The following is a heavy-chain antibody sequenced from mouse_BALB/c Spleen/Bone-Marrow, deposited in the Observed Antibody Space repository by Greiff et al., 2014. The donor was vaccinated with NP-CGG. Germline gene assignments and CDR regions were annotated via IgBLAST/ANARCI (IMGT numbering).Heavy chain of an antibody. CDR1: GFTFSDYY. J-gene: IGHJ4*01. D-gene: IGHD2-1*01. V-gene: IGHV5-4*02. Sequence: EVQLVESGGGLVKPGGSLKLSCAASGFTFSDYYMHWVRQNPEKRLEWVGTINDGGSYTYYPDSVKGQFTITRDNAKNNLYLQMSSLKSEDTAMYYCARDGNFAMDYWGQGTSVTVSS. CDR3: ARDGNFAMDY. CDR2: INDGGSYT.